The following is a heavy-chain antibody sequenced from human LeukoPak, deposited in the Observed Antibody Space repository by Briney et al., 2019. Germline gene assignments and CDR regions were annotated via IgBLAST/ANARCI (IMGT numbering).Heavy chain of an antibody. V-gene: IGHV3-7*03. CDR3: ARDQYDTWSRRGNFDS. J-gene: IGHJ4*02. D-gene: IGHD3-3*01. CDR2: IKLDGSEK. CDR1: GFTFGKYW. Sequence: GGSLRLSCVASGFTFGKYWMSWVRQAPGKGLEWVANIKLDGSEKNYVDSVKGRFTISRDNTKNSLYLQMNSLRAEDTAVFYCARDQYDTWSRRGNFDSWGQGTLVIVSS.